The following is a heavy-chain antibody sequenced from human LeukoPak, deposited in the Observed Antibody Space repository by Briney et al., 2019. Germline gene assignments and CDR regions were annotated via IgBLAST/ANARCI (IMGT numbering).Heavy chain of an antibody. Sequence: ASVKVSCKASGYTFTGYYMHWVRQAPGQGLEWMGWINPNSGGTNYAQKFQGRVTMTRDTSISTAYMELSRLRSDDTAVYYCASPAEYSSSWYYYYYGMDVWAQGTTVTVSS. V-gene: IGHV1-2*02. J-gene: IGHJ6*02. CDR3: ASPAEYSSSWYYYYYGMDV. CDR2: INPNSGGT. D-gene: IGHD6-13*01. CDR1: GYTFTGYY.